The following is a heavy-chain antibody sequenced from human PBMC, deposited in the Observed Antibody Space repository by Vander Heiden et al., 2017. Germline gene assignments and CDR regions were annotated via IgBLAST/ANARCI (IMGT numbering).Heavy chain of an antibody. V-gene: IGHV3-23*01. CDR2: IRGSGDTT. CDR3: AKDHVNSDY. CDR1: GFTSSGYA. D-gene: IGHD6-13*01. Sequence: EVQLLESGGGLVQPGGSLRLSCAASGFTSSGYAMSWVRQAPGKGVEWVSTIRGSGDTTYYADSVRGRFTISRDNSKNTVYLQMNSLRGEDTAVYFCAKDHVNSDYWGQGTMVTVSS. J-gene: IGHJ4*02.